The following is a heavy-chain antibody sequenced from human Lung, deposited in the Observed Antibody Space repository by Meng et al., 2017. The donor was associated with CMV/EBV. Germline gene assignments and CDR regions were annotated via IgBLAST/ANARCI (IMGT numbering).Heavy chain of an antibody. CDR1: GGSISSSNW. D-gene: IGHD6-19*01. V-gene: IGHV4-4*02. CDR3: ASFPPPGKQWLVTDY. J-gene: IGHJ4*02. Sequence: APLQGAGPGLVKPSGTLSLTCAVSGGSISSSNWWSWVRQPPGKGLEWIGEIYHSGSTNYNPSLKSRVTISVDKSKNQFSLKLSSVTAADTAVYYCASFPPPGKQWLVTDYWGQGTLVTVSS. CDR2: IYHSGST.